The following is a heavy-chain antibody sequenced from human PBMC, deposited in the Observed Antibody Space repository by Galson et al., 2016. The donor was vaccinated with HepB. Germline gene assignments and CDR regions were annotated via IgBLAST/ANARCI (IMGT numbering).Heavy chain of an antibody. CDR3: ARDPGARNGMNV. V-gene: IGHV3-53*01. CDR1: GFTVSSDY. CDR2: IYSGGTT. Sequence: SPRHSCAASGFTVSSDYMNWVRQAPGTGREWESVIYSGGTTYYADSVKGRFTISRDNSKNTVYLQMNSLRAEDTAVYYCARDPGARNGMNVWGQGTTVTVSS. D-gene: IGHD3-10*01. J-gene: IGHJ6*02.